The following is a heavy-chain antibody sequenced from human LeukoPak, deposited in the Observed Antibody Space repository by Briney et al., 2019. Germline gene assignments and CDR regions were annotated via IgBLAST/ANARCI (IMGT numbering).Heavy chain of an antibody. Sequence: PGGSLRLSCATSGFTFDKYFIHWVRQAPGKGLDWVSSISGTSTYIDYADSVKGRFIISRDNAKNSLYLQMNSLRVEDTAVYYCVRDHQLRDPGCWGQGTLVTVSS. J-gene: IGHJ4*02. CDR2: ISGTSTYI. CDR3: VRDHQLRDPGC. CDR1: GFTFDKYF. V-gene: IGHV3-21*01. D-gene: IGHD5-24*01.